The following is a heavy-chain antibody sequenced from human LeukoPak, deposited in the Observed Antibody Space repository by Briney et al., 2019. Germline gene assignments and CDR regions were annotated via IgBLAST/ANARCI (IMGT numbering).Heavy chain of an antibody. Sequence: SETLSLTCTVSGGSVNSGTYYWSWIRQPPGKGLEWIGNIYYSGSAYYNPSLKSRVTISIDTSKSQFSLKLSSVTAADTAVYYCARHMRGISDWFTTDYWGQGTLVTVSS. V-gene: IGHV4-39*01. CDR1: GGSVNSGTYY. J-gene: IGHJ4*02. CDR2: IYYSGSA. CDR3: ARHMRGISDWFTTDY. D-gene: IGHD3-3*02.